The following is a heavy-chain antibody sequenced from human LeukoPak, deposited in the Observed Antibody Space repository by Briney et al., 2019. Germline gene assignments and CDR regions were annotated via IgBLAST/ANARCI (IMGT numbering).Heavy chain of an antibody. Sequence: PSETLSLTCAVYGGSFSGYYWSWIRQPPGKGLEWIGEINHSGSTNYNPSLKSRVTISVDTSKNQFSLKLSSVTAADTAVYYCARGRIVVVPAAIRRFDPWGQGTLVTVSS. CDR2: INHSGST. CDR1: GGSFSGYY. V-gene: IGHV4-34*01. J-gene: IGHJ5*02. D-gene: IGHD2-2*02. CDR3: ARGRIVVVPAAIRRFDP.